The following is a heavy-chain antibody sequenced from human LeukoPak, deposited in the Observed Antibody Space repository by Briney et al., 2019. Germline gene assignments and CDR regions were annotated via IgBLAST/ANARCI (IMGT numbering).Heavy chain of an antibody. CDR2: IWYDGSNK. J-gene: IGHJ4*02. V-gene: IGHV3-33*01. Sequence: GGSLRLSCAASGFTFSSYGMHWVRQAPGKGLEWMAVIWYDGSNKYYADSVKGRFTISRDNSKNTLYLQMNSLRAEDTAVYYCARGWECSGGSCRYYFDYWGQGTLVTVSS. D-gene: IGHD2-15*01. CDR3: ARGWECSGGSCRYYFDY. CDR1: GFTFSSYG.